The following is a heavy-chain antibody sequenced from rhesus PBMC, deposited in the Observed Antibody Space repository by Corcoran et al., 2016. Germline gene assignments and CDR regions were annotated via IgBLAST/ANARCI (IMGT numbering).Heavy chain of an antibody. CDR3: ARTGREYCSGISCYPLDY. V-gene: IGHV4-165*02. CDR1: CGSFSGYY. D-gene: IGHD2-27*01. Sequence: QVQLQESGPGLVKPSETLSLTCAVSCGSFSGYYWNWIRQPPGKGLEWIGYIGSSCGNTYYNPSLKSRVTFSTDTSKNHFSLKLNSVTAADTAVYYCARTGREYCSGISCYPLDYWGQGILVTVSS. CDR2: IGSSCGNT. J-gene: IGHJ4*01.